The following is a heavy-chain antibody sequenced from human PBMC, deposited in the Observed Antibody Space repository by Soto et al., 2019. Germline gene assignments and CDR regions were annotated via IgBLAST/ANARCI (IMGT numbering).Heavy chain of an antibody. D-gene: IGHD2-21*01. CDR2: IYYTGAA. CDR3: ASGTFNDISFDS. Sequence: QVQLQESGPGLVKPSQTLTLTCSVSGGSIDTGGCYWSWARQLPGKALQWIGYIYYTGAAYYNPALKSRVVISLDTSANQFSLSLTSLTAADTAVYYCASGTFNDISFDSWGQGRLVTVSS. J-gene: IGHJ4*02. CDR1: GGSIDTGGCY. V-gene: IGHV4-31*03.